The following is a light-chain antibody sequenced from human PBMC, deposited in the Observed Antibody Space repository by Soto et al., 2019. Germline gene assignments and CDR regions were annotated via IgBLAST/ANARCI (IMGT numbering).Light chain of an antibody. CDR1: QGIGSY. CDR3: QQSYSTPFT. Sequence: DIQMTQSPSSLSASVGDRVSVTCRASQGIGSYLNWYQQKPGKAPKLLIYAASSLQSGVPSRFSGSGSGTDFTLTISSLQPEDFATYYCQQSYSTPFTFGPGTKVDIK. CDR2: AAS. J-gene: IGKJ3*01. V-gene: IGKV1-39*01.